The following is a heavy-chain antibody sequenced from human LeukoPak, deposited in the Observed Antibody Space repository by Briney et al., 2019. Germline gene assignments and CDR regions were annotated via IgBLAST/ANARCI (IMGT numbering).Heavy chain of an antibody. CDR3: ARLSAYYYGSFFYYYMDV. D-gene: IGHD3-10*01. CDR1: GFGFSSYW. J-gene: IGHJ6*03. V-gene: IGHV3-7*01. Sequence: GGSLRLSCEGSGFGFSSYWMTWVRQSPGKGPEWVANIKQDESERYTVDSVKGRFTISRDNAKNSVYLHMNSLRAEDTALYYCARLSAYYYGSFFYYYMDVWGKGTTVTVSS. CDR2: IKQDESER.